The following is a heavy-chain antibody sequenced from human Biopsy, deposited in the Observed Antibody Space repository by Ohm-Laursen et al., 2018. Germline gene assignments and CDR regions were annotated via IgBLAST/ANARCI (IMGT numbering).Heavy chain of an antibody. CDR2: INTYNANT. Sequence: GSSVTVSRKASGYTFTSYGTSWARHDPGQGLGWMGWINTYNANTDYAQKVQGRVTMTTDTSTSTAYMELRSLRSDDTAVYYCARDYQPKIMTIPYYYGGIDVWGQGTTVTVSS. CDR1: GYTFTSYG. D-gene: IGHD2-2*01. CDR3: ARDYQPKIMTIPYYYGGIDV. V-gene: IGHV1-18*01. J-gene: IGHJ6*02.